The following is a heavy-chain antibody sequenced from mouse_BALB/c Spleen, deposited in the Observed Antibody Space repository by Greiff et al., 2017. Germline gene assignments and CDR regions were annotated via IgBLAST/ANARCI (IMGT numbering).Heavy chain of an antibody. D-gene: IGHD1-1*01. CDR2: ISNGGGST. J-gene: IGHJ1*01. CDR3: ARHPPTVASMGYWYFDV. V-gene: IGHV5-12-2*01. Sequence: EVQGVESGGGLVQPGGSLKLSCAASGFTFSSYTMSWVRQTPEKRLEWVAYISNGGGSTYYPDTVKGRFTISRDNAKNTLYLQMSSLKSEDTAMYYCARHPPTVASMGYWYFDVWGAGTTVSVSS. CDR1: GFTFSSYT.